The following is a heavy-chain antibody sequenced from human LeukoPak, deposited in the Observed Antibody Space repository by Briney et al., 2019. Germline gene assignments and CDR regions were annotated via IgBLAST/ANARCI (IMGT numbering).Heavy chain of an antibody. CDR3: VKWGDYDILTGYYVPDF. Sequence: GGCLRLSCAASGFIFRNYAMRWVRQAPGKGVEWVSAITGSGDTTFYADSVKGRFTISRDNSNNALYVEMNTLRAEDTAVYYCVKWGDYDILTGYYVPDFWGQGTLVTVSS. CDR1: GFIFRNYA. CDR2: ITGSGDTT. V-gene: IGHV3-23*01. J-gene: IGHJ4*02. D-gene: IGHD3-9*01.